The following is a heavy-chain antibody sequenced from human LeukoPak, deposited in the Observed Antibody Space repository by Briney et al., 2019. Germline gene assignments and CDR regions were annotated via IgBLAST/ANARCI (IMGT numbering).Heavy chain of an antibody. CDR1: EYTFTAYY. J-gene: IGHJ4*02. V-gene: IGHV1-2*02. D-gene: IGHD3-22*01. CDR2: INPSSGGT. Sequence: GASVKVSCKASEYTFTAYYMHWVRQAPGHGLEWMGWINPSSGGTNYAQKFQGRVTMTRDTSISTAYMELSRLRSDDTAVYYCARDGFEIYYYDSSGYYYWGQGTLVTVSS. CDR3: ARDGFEIYYYDSSGYYY.